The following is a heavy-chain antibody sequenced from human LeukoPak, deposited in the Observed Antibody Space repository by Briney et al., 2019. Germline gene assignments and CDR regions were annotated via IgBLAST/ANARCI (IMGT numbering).Heavy chain of an antibody. Sequence: KPGGSLRLSCAASGFTFSSFEMNWVRQAPGKGLEWVSSISTSISYIYYADSVRGRFTISRDNAKSSLYLQMNSLRAEDTAVYYCARGKYYFDYWGQGTLVTVSS. V-gene: IGHV3-21*01. CDR2: ISTSISYI. CDR1: GFTFSSFE. CDR3: ARGKYYFDY. J-gene: IGHJ4*02.